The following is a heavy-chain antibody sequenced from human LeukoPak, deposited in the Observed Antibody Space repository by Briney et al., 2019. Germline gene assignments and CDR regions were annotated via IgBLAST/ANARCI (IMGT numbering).Heavy chain of an antibody. J-gene: IGHJ5*02. CDR2: FDPEDGET. D-gene: IGHD3-9*01. CDR3: ATVGADILTGINWFDP. Sequence: ASVKVSCTVSGYTLTELSMHWVRQAPGKGLEWMGGFDPEDGETIYAQKFQGRVTMTEDTSTDTAYMELSSLRSEDTAVYYCATVGADILTGINWFDPWGQGTLVTVSS. CDR1: GYTLTELS. V-gene: IGHV1-24*01.